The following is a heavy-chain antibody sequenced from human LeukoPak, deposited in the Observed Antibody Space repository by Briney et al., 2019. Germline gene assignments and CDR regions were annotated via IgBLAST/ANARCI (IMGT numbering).Heavy chain of an antibody. D-gene: IGHD1-26*01. V-gene: IGHV4-59*12. CDR3: ASTYSGSYQRNFDY. J-gene: IGHJ4*02. CDR1: GGSISSYY. Sequence: PSETLSLTCTVSGGSISSYYWSWIRQPPGKGLEWIGYIYYSGSTNYNPSLKSRVTISVDTSKNQFSLKLSSVTAADTAVYYCASTYSGSYQRNFDYWGQGTLVTVSS. CDR2: IYYSGST.